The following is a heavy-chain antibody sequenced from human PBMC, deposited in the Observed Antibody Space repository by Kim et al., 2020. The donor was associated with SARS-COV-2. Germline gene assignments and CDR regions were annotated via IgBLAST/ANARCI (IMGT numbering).Heavy chain of an antibody. J-gene: IGHJ4*02. Sequence: GATDYAAPVKGRFTISRDDSENTLYLQMNSLKTEDTAVYYCTTLGNSYGRNWGQGTLVTVSS. V-gene: IGHV3-15*01. D-gene: IGHD5-18*01. CDR3: TTLGNSYGRN. CDR2: GAT.